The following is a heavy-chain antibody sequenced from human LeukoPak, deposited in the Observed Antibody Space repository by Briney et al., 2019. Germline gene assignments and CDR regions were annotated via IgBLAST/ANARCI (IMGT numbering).Heavy chain of an antibody. CDR3: ASDRGYSYGPLDY. Sequence: GGSLRLSCAASGFTFSSYAMSWVRQAPGKGLEWVSAISGSGDNTYYADSVKGRFTISRDNSKNTLYLQMNSLRAEDTAVYHCASDRGYSYGPLDYWGQGTLVTVSS. V-gene: IGHV3-23*01. D-gene: IGHD5-18*01. CDR1: GFTFSSYA. J-gene: IGHJ4*02. CDR2: ISGSGDNT.